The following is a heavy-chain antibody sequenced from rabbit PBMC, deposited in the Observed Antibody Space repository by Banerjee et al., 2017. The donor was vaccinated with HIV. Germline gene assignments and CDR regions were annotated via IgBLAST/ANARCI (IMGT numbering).Heavy chain of an antibody. V-gene: IGHV1S47*01. CDR1: GSDISSNA. Sequence: QEQLKETGGGLVQPGGSLTLSCKASGSDISSNAMCWVRQAPGKGLELIACIYSSNGDKWYASWVNGRFTISRSTSLNTVDLKMTSLTVADTATYFCGRDRDGDAGYGSLALWGQGTLVT. CDR3: GRDRDGDAGYGSLAL. CDR2: IYSSNGDK. D-gene: IGHD6-1*01. J-gene: IGHJ4*01.